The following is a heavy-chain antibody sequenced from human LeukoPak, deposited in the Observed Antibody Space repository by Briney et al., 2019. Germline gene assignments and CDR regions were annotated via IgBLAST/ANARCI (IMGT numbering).Heavy chain of an antibody. V-gene: IGHV3-53*01. D-gene: IGHD3-10*01. J-gene: IGHJ4*02. CDR1: GFTVSHYY. Sequence: GGSLRLSCAASGFTVSHYYMTWVRQAPGKGLECVSVVYSGGSTYSADSVKGRFTISRDNSRNMVYLQMSSLRAEDTAVYYCARTRGSHPSPFDSWGQGTLVTVSS. CDR2: VYSGGST. CDR3: ARTRGSHPSPFDS.